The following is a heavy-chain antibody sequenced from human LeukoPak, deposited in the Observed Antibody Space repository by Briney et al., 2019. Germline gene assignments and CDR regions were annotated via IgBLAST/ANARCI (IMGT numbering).Heavy chain of an antibody. CDR2: MSSDGNAM. J-gene: IGHJ4*02. CDR3: VRESEYWLVQSTSFDY. Sequence: GASLRLSCAASGFTFTTYLIHWVRQAPGKGLEWVAVMSSDGNAMFYADSVKGRFTISRDNSKNTLYLQMNSLRAEDTAVYYCVRESEYWLVQSTSFDYWGQGTLVSVSS. V-gene: IGHV3-30-3*01. D-gene: IGHD2/OR15-2a*01. CDR1: GFTFTTYL.